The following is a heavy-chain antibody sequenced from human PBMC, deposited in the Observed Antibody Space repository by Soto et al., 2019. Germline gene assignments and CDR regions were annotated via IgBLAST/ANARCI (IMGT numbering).Heavy chain of an antibody. V-gene: IGHV4-59*01. J-gene: IGHJ6*02. D-gene: IGHD6-13*01. CDR1: GGSISSYY. CDR3: ARDRGQLVLGYYYYYGMDV. Sequence: SETLSLTCTVSGGSISSYYWSWIRQPPGKGLEWIGYIYYSGSTNYNPSLKSRVTISVDTSKNQFSLKLSSVTAADTAVYYCARDRGQLVLGYYYYYGMDVWGQGTTVTVSS. CDR2: IYYSGST.